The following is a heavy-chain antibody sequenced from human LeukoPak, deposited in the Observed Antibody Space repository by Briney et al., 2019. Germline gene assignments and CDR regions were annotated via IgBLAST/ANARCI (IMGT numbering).Heavy chain of an antibody. J-gene: IGHJ6*02. CDR3: ARDGGGSYYYYYGMDV. V-gene: IGHV1-18*01. Sequence: ASVKVSCKASGYTFTSYGISWVRQAPGQGLEWMGWINPNSGGTNYAQKLQGRVTMTTDTSTSTAYMELRSLRSDDTAVYYCARDGGGSYYYYYGMDVWGQGTTVTVSS. CDR2: INPNSGGT. CDR1: GYTFTSYG. D-gene: IGHD1-26*01.